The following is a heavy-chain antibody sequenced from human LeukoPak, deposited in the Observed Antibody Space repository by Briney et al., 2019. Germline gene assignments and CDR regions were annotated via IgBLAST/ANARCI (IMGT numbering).Heavy chain of an antibody. Sequence: GGSLRLSCAASGFTFNNYEMNWVRQAPGKGLEWVSYISSSGSTIYYADSVKGRFTISRDNAKNSLYLQMNSLRAEDTAVYYCARFSSWSFDYWGQGTLVTVSS. CDR1: GFTFNNYE. D-gene: IGHD6-13*01. J-gene: IGHJ4*02. CDR3: ARFSSWSFDY. V-gene: IGHV3-48*03. CDR2: ISSSGSTI.